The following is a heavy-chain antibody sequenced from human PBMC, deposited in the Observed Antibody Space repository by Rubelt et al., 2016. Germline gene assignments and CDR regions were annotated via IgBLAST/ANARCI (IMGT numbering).Heavy chain of an antibody. J-gene: IGHJ2*01. CDR2: LYYSGST. CDR3: AGDPVVDDWYFDL. CDR1: GGSSSVYY. D-gene: IGHD4-23*01. Sequence: QVQLQESGPGLVKPSETLSLTCSVSGGSSSVYYRSWIRQPPGKGLEWIGHLYYSGSTTYNPAPKSRVTISLDTSKKQFALKLTAMTAADTAVYYCAGDPVVDDWYFDLWGRGTLVTVSS. V-gene: IGHV4-59*01.